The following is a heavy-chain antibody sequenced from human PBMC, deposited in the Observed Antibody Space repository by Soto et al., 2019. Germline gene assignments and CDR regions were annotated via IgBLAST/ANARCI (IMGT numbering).Heavy chain of an antibody. D-gene: IGHD2-2*01. CDR1: GFTFRSYG. Sequence: GGSLRLSCAPSGFTFRSYGMHWVRQAPGKGLEWVAAISYDGSDKYYADSVKGRFTISRDNSERILYLQMNSLRAEDTAVYYCISCQLPDFFYGMDVWGQGTTVTVSS. CDR3: ISCQLPDFFYGMDV. V-gene: IGHV3-30*03. J-gene: IGHJ6*02. CDR2: ISYDGSDK.